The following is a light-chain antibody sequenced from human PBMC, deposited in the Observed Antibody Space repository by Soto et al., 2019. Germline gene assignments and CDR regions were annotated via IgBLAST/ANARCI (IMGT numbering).Light chain of an antibody. J-gene: IGLJ1*01. CDR3: LSYGKV. CDR2: EGR. Sequence: QSVLSQPASVSGSPGQSITISCTGINSVVVNYEYVSWYQQFPDKAPKLIIYEGRERPSGVSDRFSGSKSDNAASLTISALQTEDEAEYFCLSYGKVFGTGTKVTVL. V-gene: IGLV2-23*01. CDR1: NSVVVNYEY.